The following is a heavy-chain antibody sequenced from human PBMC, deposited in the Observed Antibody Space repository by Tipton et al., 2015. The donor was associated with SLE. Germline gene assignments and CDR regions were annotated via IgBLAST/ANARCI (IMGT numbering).Heavy chain of an antibody. Sequence: QSGPEVKKPGASVKVSCKASGYTFTGYYMHWARQAPGPGLEWMGWINPDSGGTNYAQKFQGRVTMTRDTSISTAYMELSRLRSDDTAVYYCAKRITMVRGGAFDIWGQGTMVTVSS. CDR3: AKRITMVRGGAFDI. V-gene: IGHV1-2*02. J-gene: IGHJ3*02. D-gene: IGHD3-10*01. CDR2: INPDSGGT. CDR1: GYTFTGYY.